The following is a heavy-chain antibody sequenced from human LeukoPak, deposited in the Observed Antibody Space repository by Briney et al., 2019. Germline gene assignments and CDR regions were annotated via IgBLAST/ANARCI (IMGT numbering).Heavy chain of an antibody. D-gene: IGHD2-15*01. CDR2: IIPIFGTA. CDR3: ATNPHCSGGSCYPYYYYYMDV. Sequence: SVKVSCKASGGTFSSYAISWVRQAPGQGLEWMGRIIPIFGTANYAQKLQGRVTITTDESTSTAYMELSSLRSEDTAVYYCATNPHCSGGSCYPYYYYYMDVWGKGTTVTVSS. J-gene: IGHJ6*03. V-gene: IGHV1-69*05. CDR1: GGTFSSYA.